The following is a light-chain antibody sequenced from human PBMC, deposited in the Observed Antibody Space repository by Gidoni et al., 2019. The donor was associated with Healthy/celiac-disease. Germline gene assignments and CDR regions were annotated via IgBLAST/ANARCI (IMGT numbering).Light chain of an antibody. CDR2: WAS. Sequence: DIVMTQSPDSLAESLGERATINCKSSQSVLYSSNNKNYLAWYQQKPGQPPKLLIYWASTRESGVPDRFSCSGSGTYFTLTISSLQAEDVAVYYCQQYYSTPELTFGGGTKVEIK. V-gene: IGKV4-1*01. CDR3: QQYYSTPELT. J-gene: IGKJ4*01. CDR1: QSVLYSSNNKNY.